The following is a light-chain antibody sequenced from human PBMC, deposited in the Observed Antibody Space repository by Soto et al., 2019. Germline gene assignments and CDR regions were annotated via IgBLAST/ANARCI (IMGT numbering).Light chain of an antibody. Sequence: QSVLTQPPSVSGAPGQRVTISCTGSSSNIGAGYDVHWYQQLPRTAPKLLVYDNNKRPSGIPDRFSGSKSGTSATLGITGLQTGDEADYYCGTWDGSLSAEVFGTGTKLTVL. CDR2: DNN. V-gene: IGLV1-51*01. CDR3: GTWDGSLSAEV. CDR1: SSNIGAGYD. J-gene: IGLJ1*01.